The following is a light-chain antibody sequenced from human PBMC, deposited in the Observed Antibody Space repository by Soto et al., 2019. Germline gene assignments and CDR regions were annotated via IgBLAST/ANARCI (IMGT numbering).Light chain of an antibody. CDR3: QHYTDSPPSYT. CDR1: QSVSSTS. CDR2: DAF. J-gene: IGKJ2*01. V-gene: IGKV3-20*01. Sequence: EIVLTQSPGTLSLSPGERATLSCRASQSVSSTSLAWYRQKPGQAPRLLMYDAFSRATDIPDSISGSGSGTDFTLTISSLEPEDFAVYYCQHYTDSPPSYTFGQGTKLEIK.